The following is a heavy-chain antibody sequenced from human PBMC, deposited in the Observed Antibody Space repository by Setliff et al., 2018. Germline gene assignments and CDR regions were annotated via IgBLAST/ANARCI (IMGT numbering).Heavy chain of an antibody. J-gene: IGHJ4*02. CDR1: GGSISSYH. CDR2: IYYSGST. V-gene: IGHV4-59*12. CDR3: ARDQFSSGWYGAPESYFDR. D-gene: IGHD6-19*01. Sequence: SETLSLTCTVSGGSISSYHWSWIRQPPGKGLEWIGYIYYSGSTNYNPSLKSRVTISVDTSKNQFSLKLSSVTAADTAVYYCARDQFSSGWYGAPESYFDRWGQGILVTVSS.